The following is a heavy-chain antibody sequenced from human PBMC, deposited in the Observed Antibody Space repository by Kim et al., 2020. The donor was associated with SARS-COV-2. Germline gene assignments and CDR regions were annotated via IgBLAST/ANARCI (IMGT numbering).Heavy chain of an antibody. CDR1: GFTFSNAW. CDR2: IKKKTDGGTT. J-gene: IGHJ4*02. D-gene: IGHD1-20*01. CDR3: TTKTPLSLAATEY. V-gene: IGHV3-15*01. Sequence: GGSLRLSCAASGFTFSNAWMHWVRQAPGKGLEWVGRIKKKTDGGTTDYAAPVKGRFTISRDDSKNTLYLQMNSLKTEDTAVYYCTTKTPLSLAATEYWGQGTLVTVSS.